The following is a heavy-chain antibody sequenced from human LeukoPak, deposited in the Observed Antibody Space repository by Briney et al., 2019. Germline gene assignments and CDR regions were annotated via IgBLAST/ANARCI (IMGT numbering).Heavy chain of an antibody. CDR2: INPNSGGT. J-gene: IGHJ4*02. Sequence: ASVKVSCKASGYTFTGYYMHWVRQAPGQGLEWMGWINPNSGGTNYAQKFQGRVTMTRDTPISTAYMELSRLRSDDAAVYYCATLPKWELQRGYFDYWGQGTLVTVSS. D-gene: IGHD1-26*01. V-gene: IGHV1-2*02. CDR3: ATLPKWELQRGYFDY. CDR1: GYTFTGYY.